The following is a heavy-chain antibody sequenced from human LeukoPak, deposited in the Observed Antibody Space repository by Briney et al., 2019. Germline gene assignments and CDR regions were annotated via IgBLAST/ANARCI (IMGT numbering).Heavy chain of an antibody. J-gene: IGHJ5*02. CDR3: ATHCSTSICP. V-gene: IGHV1-69*02. D-gene: IGHD2-2*01. CDR1: GGTFSSYT. CDR2: IIPILGIA. Sequence: SVKVSCKACGGTFSSYTISWVRQAPGQGLEWMGRIIPILGIANYAQKFQGRVTITADKSTSTAYMELSSLRSEDTAVYYCATHCSTSICPWGQGTLVTVAS.